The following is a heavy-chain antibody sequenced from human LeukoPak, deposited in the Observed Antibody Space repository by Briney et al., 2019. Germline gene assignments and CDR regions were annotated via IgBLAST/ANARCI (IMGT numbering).Heavy chain of an antibody. V-gene: IGHV3-15*01. CDR1: GFTFSHAW. Sequence: GGSLRLSCAASGFTFSHAWMSWVRQAPGKGLEWVVRIKSKTDGGTTDYAAPVKGRFTISRDDSKNALYLQMNSLKTEDTAVYYCATYRSGWWWGGGTLVTVSS. J-gene: IGHJ4*02. D-gene: IGHD6-19*01. CDR2: IKSKTDGGTT. CDR3: ATYRSGWW.